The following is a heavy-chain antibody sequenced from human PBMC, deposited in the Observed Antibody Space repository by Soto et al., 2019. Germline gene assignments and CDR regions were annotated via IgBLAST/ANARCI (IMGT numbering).Heavy chain of an antibody. Sequence: WEARSLTCTVSGGTISSFDWSWIRQPAGKGLEWIGRIYSGVSNNYNPSLKSRVTMSVDTYKNQFSLRLSSVTAADTAMYYCARRRSRLDYWCQGTMVTVSA. CDR2: IYSGVSN. V-gene: IGHV4-4*07. CDR1: GGTISSFD. CDR3: ARRRSRLDY. J-gene: IGHJ4*02. D-gene: IGHD1-26*01.